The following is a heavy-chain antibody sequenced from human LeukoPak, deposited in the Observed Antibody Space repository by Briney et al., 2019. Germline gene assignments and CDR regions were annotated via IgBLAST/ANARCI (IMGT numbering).Heavy chain of an antibody. J-gene: IGHJ1*01. CDR3: ARGRTHCSGGSCYSEYFQH. CDR1: GYTFTSYD. V-gene: IGHV1-69*13. D-gene: IGHD2-15*01. CDR2: IIPIFGTA. Sequence: SVKVSCKASGYTFTSYDINWVRQATGQGLEWMGGIIPIFGTANYAQKFQGRVTITADESTSTAYMELSSLRSEDTAVYYCARGRTHCSGGSCYSEYFQHWGQGTLVTVSS.